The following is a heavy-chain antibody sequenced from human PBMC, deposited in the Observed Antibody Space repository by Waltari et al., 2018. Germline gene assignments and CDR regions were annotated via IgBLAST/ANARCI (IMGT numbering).Heavy chain of an antibody. V-gene: IGHV3-21*01. CDR2: LSSSSSYI. D-gene: IGHD3-22*01. J-gene: IGHJ3*02. CDR1: GFTFSSYS. Sequence: EVQLVESGGGLVKPGGSLRLSCAASGFTFSSYSMNWVRQAHGKGMEWVSSLSSSSSYIYYADSVKGRFTISRDNAKNSLYLQMNILRAEDTAVYYCAREPEVVVITTATGDAFDIWGQGTMVTVSS. CDR3: AREPEVVVITTATGDAFDI.